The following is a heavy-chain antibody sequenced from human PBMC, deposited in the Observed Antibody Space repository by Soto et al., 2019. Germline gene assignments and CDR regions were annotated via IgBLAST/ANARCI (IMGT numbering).Heavy chain of an antibody. Sequence: PSVTLSHTCTVSGGSLTKYYLSWIRQPAGKGLEWIGRISTSGSVGAKASLRSRLTTSVDTSKNQFSMRLTSVTAADTAVYYCARDNDDFWTLYPLAFDYWGQGALVTVSS. CDR3: ARDNDDFWTLYPLAFDY. CDR1: GGSLTKYY. J-gene: IGHJ4*02. V-gene: IGHV4-4*07. D-gene: IGHD3-3*01. CDR2: ISTSGSV.